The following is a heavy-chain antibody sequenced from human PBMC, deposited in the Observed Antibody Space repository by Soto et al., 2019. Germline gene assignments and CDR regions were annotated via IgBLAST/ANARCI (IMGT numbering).Heavy chain of an antibody. CDR3: ARRRSSSWYVDY. D-gene: IGHD6-13*01. CDR1: GGSISSSSYY. J-gene: IGHJ4*02. CDR2: IYYSGST. Sequence: QLQLQESGPGLVKPSETLSLTCTVSGGSISSSSYYWGWIRQPPGKGLEWIGSIYYSGSTYYNPSLKSRVTISVDTSKNQFSLKLSSVTAADTAVFYCARRRSSSWYVDYWGQGTLVTVSS. V-gene: IGHV4-39*01.